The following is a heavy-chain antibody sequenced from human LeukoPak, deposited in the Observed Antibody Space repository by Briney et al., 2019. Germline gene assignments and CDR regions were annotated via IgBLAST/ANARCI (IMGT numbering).Heavy chain of an antibody. CDR2: IYHSGRS. CDR3: ARGSITVVPAFDI. V-gene: IGHV4-59*12. D-gene: IGHD3-3*01. CDR1: GGSISTYY. Sequence: SETLSLTCTVSGGSISTYYWSWIRQPPGKGLEWIWDIYHSGRSNCNPSLKSRGTISVDTSKNQFSLKLSSVTAADTAVYYCARGSITVVPAFDIWGQGTMVTVSS. J-gene: IGHJ3*02.